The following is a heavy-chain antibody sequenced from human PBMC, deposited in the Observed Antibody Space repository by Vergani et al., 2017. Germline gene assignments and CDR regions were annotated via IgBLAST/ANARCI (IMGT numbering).Heavy chain of an antibody. CDR2: IQFDGSNQ. CDR3: AKHFRGWGIDY. D-gene: IGHD3-16*01. J-gene: IGHJ4*02. Sequence: QVQLVESGGGVVQRGGSLRLSCAPSGFTLSNYDMQWIRQGPGKGLEFVSFIQFDGSNQYYADSVKGRFTLSRDFSKNTLYLQMNSRRTDDTATYYCAKHFRGWGIDYWGQGTQVIVSS. CDR1: GFTLSNYD. V-gene: IGHV3-30*02.